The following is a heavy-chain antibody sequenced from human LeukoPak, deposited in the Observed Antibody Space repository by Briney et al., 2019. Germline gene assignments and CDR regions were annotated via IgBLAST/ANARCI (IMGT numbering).Heavy chain of an antibody. D-gene: IGHD3-22*01. CDR1: GFTFSSYG. CDR3: ARDLRRLYYYDSSGYFDY. V-gene: IGHV3-48*04. J-gene: IGHJ4*02. Sequence: GGSLRLSCAASGFTFSSYGMSWVRQAPGKGLEWVSYISSSGSTIYYADSVKGRFTISRDNAKNSLYLQMNSLRAEDTAVYYCARDLRRLYYYDSSGYFDYWGQGTLVTVSS. CDR2: ISSSGSTI.